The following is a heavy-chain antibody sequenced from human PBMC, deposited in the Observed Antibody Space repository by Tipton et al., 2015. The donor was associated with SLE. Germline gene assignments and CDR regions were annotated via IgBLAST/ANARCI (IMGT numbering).Heavy chain of an antibody. CDR3: ARGWEPYYYYYYMDV. CDR1: GGSVSSGSYY. CDR2: IYYSGST. V-gene: IGHV4-61*01. D-gene: IGHD1-26*01. Sequence: TLSLTCTVSGGSVSSGSYYWSWIRQPPGKGLEWIGYIYYSGSTNYNPSLKSRVTISVDTSKNQFSLKLSSVTAADTAVYYCARGWEPYYYYYYMDVWGKGTTVTVSS. J-gene: IGHJ6*03.